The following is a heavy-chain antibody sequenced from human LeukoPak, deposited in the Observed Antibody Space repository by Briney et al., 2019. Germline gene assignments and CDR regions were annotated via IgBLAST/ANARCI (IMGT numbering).Heavy chain of an antibody. CDR3: AKDQSGIAVAYYFDY. CDR1: GFTFSSYD. V-gene: IGHV3-23*01. D-gene: IGHD6-19*01. CDR2: ISGGVT. J-gene: IGHJ4*02. Sequence: PGGSLRLSCAASGFTFSSYDMSWVRQAPGKGLQWVSAISGGVTYYADSVKGRFTISRDNSKNTLYLQMNSLRAEDTAVYYCAKDQSGIAVAYYFDYWGQGTLVTVSS.